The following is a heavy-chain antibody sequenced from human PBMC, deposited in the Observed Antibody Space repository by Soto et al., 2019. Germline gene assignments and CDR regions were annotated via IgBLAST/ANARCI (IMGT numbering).Heavy chain of an antibody. J-gene: IGHJ4*01. CDR3: ARAHVRVGAGSTFVY. D-gene: IGHD6-19*01. Sequence: PPETLSLTCTVSGYSISSGSYWGWIWQPTGKGPEWIASIYHGGTTFYNPSIKSRITLSVDTSHNQFALDLYSVTAVVTAVYYCARAHVRVGAGSTFVYWGHGTLVTVSS. V-gene: IGHV4-38-2*02. CDR1: GYSISSGSY. CDR2: IYHGGTT.